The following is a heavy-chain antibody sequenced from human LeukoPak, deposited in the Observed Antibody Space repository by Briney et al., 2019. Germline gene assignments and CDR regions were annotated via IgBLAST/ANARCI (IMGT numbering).Heavy chain of an antibody. D-gene: IGHD3-10*01. CDR1: GFTFSSYA. V-gene: IGHV3-23*01. CDR2: ISGSGGTK. Sequence: GGSLRLSCAASGFTFSSYAMSWVRQAPGKGLEWGSAISGSGGTKCYADSVNGRFTISRDNSKNTLYLQMNSLTAEDTALYYCAQVMGVRGAPPDYWGQGTLVTVSS. J-gene: IGHJ4*02. CDR3: AQVMGVRGAPPDY.